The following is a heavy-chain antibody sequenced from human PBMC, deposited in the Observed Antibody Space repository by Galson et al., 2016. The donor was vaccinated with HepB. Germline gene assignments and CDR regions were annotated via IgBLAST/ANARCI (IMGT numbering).Heavy chain of an antibody. CDR1: GFTLSSPW. V-gene: IGHV3-74*01. J-gene: IGHJ3*02. CDR2: INFDGSGT. CDR3: TRGRAPMIMWGAFDI. Sequence: SLRLSCAASGFTLSSPWMHWVRQAPGKGLVWVSRINFDGSGTTYADSVKGRFTISRDNAKKTLYLQMNSLTAEDTAVYYCTRGRAPMIMWGAFDIWGQGTMVTVSS. D-gene: IGHD3-22*01.